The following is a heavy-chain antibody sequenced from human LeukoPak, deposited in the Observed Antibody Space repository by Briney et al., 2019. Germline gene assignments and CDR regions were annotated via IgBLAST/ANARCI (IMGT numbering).Heavy chain of an antibody. V-gene: IGHV3-30*02. CDR1: GFTFSSYG. CDR2: IWYDGSNK. Sequence: GGSLRLSCAASGFTFSSYGMHWVRQAPGKGLEWVAVIWYDGSNKYYTDSVKGRFTISRDNSKNTLYLQMNSLRAEDTAVYYCAMLIVVAITSDYWGQGTLVTVSS. D-gene: IGHD3-22*01. J-gene: IGHJ4*02. CDR3: AMLIVVAITSDY.